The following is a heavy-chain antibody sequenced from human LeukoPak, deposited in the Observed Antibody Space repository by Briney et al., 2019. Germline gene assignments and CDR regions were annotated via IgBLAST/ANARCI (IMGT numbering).Heavy chain of an antibody. J-gene: IGHJ5*02. CDR2: IYYSGST. CDR3: ARDRSGIAVAGDWFDP. Sequence: SETLSLTCTVSGGSISSYYWSWIRQPPGKGLEWIGYIYYSGSTNYNPSLKSRVTISVDTSKNQFSLKLSSVTAADTAVYYCARDRSGIAVAGDWFDPWGQGTLVTVSS. CDR1: GGSISSYY. D-gene: IGHD6-19*01. V-gene: IGHV4-59*01.